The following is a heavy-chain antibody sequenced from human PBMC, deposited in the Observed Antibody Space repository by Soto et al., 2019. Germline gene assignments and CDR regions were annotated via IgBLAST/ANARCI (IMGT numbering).Heavy chain of an antibody. CDR2: IYYSGST. CDR3: ARLWDFDSSSWYGDYYYYGMDV. V-gene: IGHV4-39*01. J-gene: IGHJ6*02. D-gene: IGHD6-13*01. Sequence: SETLSLTCTVSGGSISSSSYYWGWIRQPPGKGLEWIGSIYYSGSTYYNPSLKSRVTISVDTSKNQFSLKLSSVTAADTAVYYCARLWDFDSSSWYGDYYYYGMDVWGQGTTVTVSS. CDR1: GGSISSSSYY.